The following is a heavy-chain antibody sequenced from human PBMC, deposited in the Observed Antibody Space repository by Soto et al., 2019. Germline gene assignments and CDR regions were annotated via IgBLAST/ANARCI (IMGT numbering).Heavy chain of an antibody. CDR1: GGSNSSYY. CDR3: ARRYGSAFDI. CDR2: IYYSGST. V-gene: IGHV4-59*01. J-gene: IGHJ3*02. Sequence: SETLSLTCTVSGGSNSSYYWSWIRQPPGKGLEWIGYIYYSGSTNYNPSLKSRVTISVDTSKNQFSLRLSSVTAADTAVYYCARRYGSAFDIWGQGTMVNVSS. D-gene: IGHD3-10*01.